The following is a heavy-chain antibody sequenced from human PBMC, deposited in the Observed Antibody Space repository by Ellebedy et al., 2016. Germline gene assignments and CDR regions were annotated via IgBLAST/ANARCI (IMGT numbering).Heavy chain of an antibody. D-gene: IGHD6-13*01. CDR1: GFTFSSNW. V-gene: IGHV3-74*01. Sequence: GGSLRLXXAASGFTFSSNWMHWVRQAPGKGLVWVSRINSDGSTTSYAESVKGRFSTYRDNSNNTVYLEMTSLTVVDTAVYYCGRESASSGTDYWGQGTPVSVSS. CDR2: INSDGSTT. J-gene: IGHJ4*02. CDR3: GRESASSGTDY.